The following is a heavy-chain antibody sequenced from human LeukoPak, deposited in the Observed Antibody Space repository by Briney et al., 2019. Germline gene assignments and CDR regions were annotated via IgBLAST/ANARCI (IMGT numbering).Heavy chain of an antibody. CDR1: GFTFSRYG. J-gene: IGHJ4*02. V-gene: IGHV3-30*18. CDR2: ISYDGSNK. Sequence: GGSLRLSCAASGFTFSRYGIHWVRQAPGKGLEWVAVISYDGSNKYYADSVKGRFTISRDNSKNTLYLQMNSLRAEDTAVYYCAKDSASVAVAGTLDYWGQGTLVTVSS. D-gene: IGHD6-19*01. CDR3: AKDSASVAVAGTLDY.